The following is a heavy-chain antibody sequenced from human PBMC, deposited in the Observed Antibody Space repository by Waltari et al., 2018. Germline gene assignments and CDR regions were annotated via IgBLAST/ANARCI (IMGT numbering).Heavy chain of an antibody. CDR2: FDPEDGET. J-gene: IGHJ4*02. D-gene: IGHD6-19*01. Sequence: QVQLVQSGAEVKKPGASVKVSCKVSGYTLTELSMHWVRQAPGKGLEWMGCFDPEDGETIYAQKFQGRVTMTEDTSTDTAYMELSSLRSEDTAVYYCATAPSGWYEGWYYFDYWGQGTLVTVSS. CDR3: ATAPSGWYEGWYYFDY. CDR1: GYTLTELS. V-gene: IGHV1-24*01.